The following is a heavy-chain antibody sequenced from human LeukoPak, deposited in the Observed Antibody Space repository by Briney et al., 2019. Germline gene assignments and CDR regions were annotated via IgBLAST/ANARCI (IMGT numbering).Heavy chain of an antibody. V-gene: IGHV4-38-2*02. CDR3: ARHERCSSINCIYNWFDP. CDR2: IYHSGST. D-gene: IGHD2-2*01. J-gene: IGHJ5*02. Sequence: SETLSLTCTVSGYSISNDYYWGWIRQPPGKGLEWIGSIYHSGSTYYNPSLKSRLTISVDPSKNQFSLNLRSVTAADTAVYYCARHERCSSINCIYNWFDPWGQGTLVIVSS. CDR1: GYSISNDYY.